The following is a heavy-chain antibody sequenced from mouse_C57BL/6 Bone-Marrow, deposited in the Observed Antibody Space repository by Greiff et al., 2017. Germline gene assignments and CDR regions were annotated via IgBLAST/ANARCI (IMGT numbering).Heavy chain of an antibody. Sequence: EVQLQQSGAELVRPGASVKLSCTASGFNIKDDYMHWVKQRPEQGLEWIGWIDPENGDTEYASKFQGKATITADTSSNTAYLQLSSLTSEDTAVYYCTTVITTVVARDYWGQGTTLTVSS. D-gene: IGHD1-1*01. CDR3: TTVITTVVARDY. V-gene: IGHV14-4*01. CDR1: GFNIKDDY. J-gene: IGHJ2*01. CDR2: IDPENGDT.